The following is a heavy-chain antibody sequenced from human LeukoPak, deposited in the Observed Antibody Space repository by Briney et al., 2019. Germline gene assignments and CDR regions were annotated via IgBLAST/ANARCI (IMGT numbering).Heavy chain of an antibody. D-gene: IGHD6-19*01. CDR2: IYYSGST. CDR1: GGSISSYY. CDR3: ARLGLVHDAFGI. J-gene: IGHJ3*02. V-gene: IGHV4-59*01. Sequence: SETLSLTCTVSGGSISSYYWSWIRQPPGKGLEWIGYIYYSGSTNYNPSLRSRVTISVDTSKNQFSLKLSSVTAADTAVYYCARLGLVHDAFGIWGQGTMVTVSS.